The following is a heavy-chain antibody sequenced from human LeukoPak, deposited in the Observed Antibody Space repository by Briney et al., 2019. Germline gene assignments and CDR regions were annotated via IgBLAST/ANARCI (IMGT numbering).Heavy chain of an antibody. J-gene: IGHJ5*02. V-gene: IGHV4-34*01. CDR1: GGSFSGYY. CDR3: ARGHGTSRLSRPVP. CDR2: INHSGST. Sequence: SETLSLTCAVYGGSFSGYYWSWIRQPPGKGLEWIGEINHSGSTNYNPSLKSRVTISVDTSKNQFSLKLSSVTAADTAVYYCARGHGTSRLSRPVPWGQGTLVTVSS. D-gene: IGHD2-2*01.